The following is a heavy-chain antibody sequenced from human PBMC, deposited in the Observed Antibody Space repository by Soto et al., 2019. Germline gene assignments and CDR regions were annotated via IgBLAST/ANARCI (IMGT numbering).Heavy chain of an antibody. CDR2: IYQSGVT. CDR1: GDSYSISTYS. CDR3: AGMPYTSGLRFDP. Sequence: TLSLTCNMSGDSYSISTYSWSWIRQPPGKALQWIGFIYQSGVTSYNPSLASRVSISLDRSNNQCSLKLKSVTAADTAVYFCAGMPYTSGLRFDPWGPGTLVTSPQ. V-gene: IGHV4-30-2*01. D-gene: IGHD6-19*01. J-gene: IGHJ5*02.